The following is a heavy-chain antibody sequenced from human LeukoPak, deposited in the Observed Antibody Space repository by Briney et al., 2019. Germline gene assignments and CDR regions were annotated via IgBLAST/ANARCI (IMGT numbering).Heavy chain of an antibody. D-gene: IGHD6-19*01. J-gene: IGHJ4*02. CDR2: VNSDGSST. V-gene: IGHV3-74*01. CDR3: ARGSTQYSSGWYGLDY. Sequence: GGSLRLSCAASGFTFSSYWMHWVGQAPGKGLVWVSRVNSDGSSTTYADSVKGRFTISRDNAKNTLYLQMNSLRAEDTAVYYCARGSTQYSSGWYGLDYWGLGTLVTVSS. CDR1: GFTFSSYW.